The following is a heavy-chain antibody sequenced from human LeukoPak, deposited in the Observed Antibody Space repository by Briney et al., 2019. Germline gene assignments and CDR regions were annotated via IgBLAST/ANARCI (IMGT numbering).Heavy chain of an antibody. J-gene: IGHJ4*02. CDR3: VKAIPYYDILTGYSTPMYYFDY. CDR1: GFTFYNYA. D-gene: IGHD3-9*01. CDR2: ISGSGGST. V-gene: IGHV3-23*01. Sequence: GGSLRLSCAASGFTFYNYAMSWVRQAPGKGLEWVSGISGSGGSTYYADSVKGRFTISRDNSKNTLYLQMNSQRAEDTAVYYCVKAIPYYDILTGYSTPMYYFDYWGQGTLVTVSS.